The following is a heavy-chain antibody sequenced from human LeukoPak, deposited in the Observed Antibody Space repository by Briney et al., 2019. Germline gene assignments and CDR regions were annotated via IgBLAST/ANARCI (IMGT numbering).Heavy chain of an antibody. CDR2: INPNSGGT. CDR1: GYTFTGYY. Sequence: ASVKVSCKASGYTFTGYYMHWVRQAPGQGLEWMGWINPNSGGTNYAQKFQGRVTMTRDTSISTAYMELSRLRSDDTAVYYCARVRRSNCSGGSCYFDYWGQGTLVTVSS. J-gene: IGHJ4*02. D-gene: IGHD2-15*01. V-gene: IGHV1-2*02. CDR3: ARVRRSNCSGGSCYFDY.